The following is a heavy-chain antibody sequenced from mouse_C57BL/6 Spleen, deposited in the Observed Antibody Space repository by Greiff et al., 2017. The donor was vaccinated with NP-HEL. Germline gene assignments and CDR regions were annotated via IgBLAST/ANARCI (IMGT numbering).Heavy chain of an antibody. CDR2: IDPSDSYT. V-gene: IGHV1-69*01. D-gene: IGHD1-1*01. Sequence: QVQLKQPGAELVMPGASVKLSCKASGYTFTSYWMHWVKQRPGQGLEWIGEIDPSDSYTNYNQKFKGKSTLTVDKSSSTAYMQLSSLTSEDSAVYYCARSGYGSSPYYFDYWGQGTTLTVSS. CDR3: ARSGYGSSPYYFDY. J-gene: IGHJ2*01. CDR1: GYTFTSYW.